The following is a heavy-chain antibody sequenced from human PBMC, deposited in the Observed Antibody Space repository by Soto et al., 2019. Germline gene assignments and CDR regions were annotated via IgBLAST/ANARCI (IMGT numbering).Heavy chain of an antibody. CDR3: AKAPYDFWSGYFSD. J-gene: IGHJ4*02. V-gene: IGHV3-23*01. Sequence: GGSLRLSCAASGFTFSSYEMNWVRQAPGKGLEWVSAISGSGGSTYYADSVKGRFTISRDNSKNTLYLQMNSLRAEDTAEYYCAKAPYDFWSGYFSDWGQGTLVTVSS. CDR2: ISGSGGST. CDR1: GFTFSSYE. D-gene: IGHD3-3*01.